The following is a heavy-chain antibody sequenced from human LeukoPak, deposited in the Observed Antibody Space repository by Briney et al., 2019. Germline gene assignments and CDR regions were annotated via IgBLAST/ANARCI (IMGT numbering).Heavy chain of an antibody. CDR3: ARSHDSSGCFDY. CDR1: GGSISSSNW. D-gene: IGHD3-22*01. V-gene: IGHV4-4*02. J-gene: IGHJ4*02. CDR2: IYHSGST. Sequence: PSETLSLTCAVSGGSISSSNWWSWVRQPPGKGLAWIGEIYHSGSTNYNPSLKSRVTISVDKSKNQFSLKLSSVTAADTAVYYCARSHDSSGCFDYWGQGTLVTVSS.